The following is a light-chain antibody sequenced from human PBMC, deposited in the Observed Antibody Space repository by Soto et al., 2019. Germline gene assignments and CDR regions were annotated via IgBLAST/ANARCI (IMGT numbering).Light chain of an antibody. CDR2: AAS. V-gene: IGKV1-8*01. J-gene: IGKJ4*01. Sequence: AIRMTQSPSSLSASTGDRVTITCRASQGISSYLAWYQQKPGKAPKLLIYAASTLQSGVPSRFSGSGSGTDFTLTISCLQPDDFATYYCQQYNNYPLTFGGGTKVDIK. CDR3: QQYNNYPLT. CDR1: QGISSY.